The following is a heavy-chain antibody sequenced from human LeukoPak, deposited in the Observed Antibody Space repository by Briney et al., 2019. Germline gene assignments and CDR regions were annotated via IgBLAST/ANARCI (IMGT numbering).Heavy chain of an antibody. J-gene: IGHJ4*02. Sequence: SETLSLTCTVSGGSISSYYWSWIRQPAGKGLEWIGRIYTSGSTNYNPSLKSRVTMSVDTSKNQFSLKLSSVTAADTAVYYCARAKSYYYDSSGYYPFDYWGQGTLVTVSS. CDR1: GGSISSYY. CDR2: IYTSGST. V-gene: IGHV4-4*07. D-gene: IGHD3-22*01. CDR3: ARAKSYYYDSSGYYPFDY.